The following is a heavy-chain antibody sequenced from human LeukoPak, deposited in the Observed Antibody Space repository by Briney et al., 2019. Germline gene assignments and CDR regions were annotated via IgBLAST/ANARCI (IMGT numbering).Heavy chain of an antibody. CDR1: GGTFSSYA. CDR3: ARGLLWFGDV. J-gene: IGHJ6*04. V-gene: IGHV1-69*13. CDR2: IIPIFGTA. D-gene: IGHD3-10*01. Sequence: SVKVSCKASGGTFSSYAISWVRQAPGQGLDWMGGIIPIFGTANCAQKFQGRVTITADESTSTAYMELSSLRSEDTAVYYCARGLLWFGDVWGKGTTVTVSS.